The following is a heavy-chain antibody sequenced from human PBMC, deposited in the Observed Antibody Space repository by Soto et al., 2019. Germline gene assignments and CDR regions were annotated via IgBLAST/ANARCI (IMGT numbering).Heavy chain of an antibody. V-gene: IGHV3-74*01. Sequence: EVQQVESGGGLVQPGGSLRLSCAASGFTFSSYWMHWVRQAPGKGLVWVSRINSDGSSTSYADSVKGRFTISRDNAKNALYRQMNSLRAEDTAVYNCAVAVPAPTATGYWGQGTLVTVSS. J-gene: IGHJ4*02. CDR3: AVAVPAPTATGY. CDR1: GFTFSSYW. CDR2: INSDGSST. D-gene: IGHD6-19*01.